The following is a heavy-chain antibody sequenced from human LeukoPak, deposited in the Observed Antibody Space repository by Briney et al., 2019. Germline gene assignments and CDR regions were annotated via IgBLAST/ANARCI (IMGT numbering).Heavy chain of an antibody. V-gene: IGHV3-11*05. CDR1: GSTFSDYY. Sequence: GGSLRLSCAASGSTFSDYYMSWIRQAPGKGLEWVSYISSSSYTNYADSVKGRFTISRDNAKNSLYLQMNSLRAEDTAVYYCARDHGSGTTYFDYWGQGTLVTVSS. CDR2: ISSSSYT. D-gene: IGHD3-10*01. J-gene: IGHJ4*02. CDR3: ARDHGSGTTYFDY.